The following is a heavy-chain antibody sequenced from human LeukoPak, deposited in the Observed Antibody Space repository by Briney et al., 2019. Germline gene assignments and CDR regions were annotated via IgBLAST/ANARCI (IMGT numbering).Heavy chain of an antibody. CDR3: AKDARRTRGWYYFDT. CDR2: ITNRGDGT. D-gene: IGHD6-19*01. Sequence: PGGSLRLSCTASGFTFSNFDMGWVRQAPGRGVEGVSAITNRGDGTYVADSVKGRVTTSRNNSNDTLYLLLNSLGADDTAVYYCAKDARRTRGWYYFDTWGQGTLVTVSS. J-gene: IGHJ4*02. V-gene: IGHV3-23*01. CDR1: GFTFSNFD.